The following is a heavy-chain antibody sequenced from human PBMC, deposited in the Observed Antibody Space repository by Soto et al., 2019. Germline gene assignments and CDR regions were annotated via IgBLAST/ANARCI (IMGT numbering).Heavy chain of an antibody. J-gene: IGHJ4*02. CDR2: IYWDDDK. V-gene: IGHV2-5*02. Sequence: SGPTLVKPTQTLTLTCTFSGFSLSTSGVGVGWIRQPPGKALEWLALIYWDDDKRYSPSQKSRLTITKDTSKNQVVLTMTNRDPVDTATYYCAHRDVVAEEYYFDYWGQGTLVTVSS. D-gene: IGHD2-15*01. CDR1: GFSLSTSGVG. CDR3: AHRDVVAEEYYFDY.